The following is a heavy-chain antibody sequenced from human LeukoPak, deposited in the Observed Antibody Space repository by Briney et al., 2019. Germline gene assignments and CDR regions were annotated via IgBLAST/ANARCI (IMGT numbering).Heavy chain of an antibody. Sequence: ASVNVSCKASGYTFTSFHMHWVRQAPGQGLEGMGVINADGDKPTYAEKFRGRLTLTTDTSTTSVYMELSSLRSEDTAVYFCARPSRSNWFYYYGMDVWGPGTTVIVSS. V-gene: IGHV1-46*01. J-gene: IGHJ6*02. D-gene: IGHD6-13*01. CDR1: GYTFTSFH. CDR2: INADGDKP. CDR3: ARPSRSNWFYYYGMDV.